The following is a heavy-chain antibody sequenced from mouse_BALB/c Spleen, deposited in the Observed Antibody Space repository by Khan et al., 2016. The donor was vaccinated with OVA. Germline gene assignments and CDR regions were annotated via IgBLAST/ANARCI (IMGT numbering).Heavy chain of an antibody. D-gene: IGHD1-1*01. J-gene: IGHJ2*01. CDR1: GFTFSSYG. CDR2: ISGDSSTI. Sequence: EVELVESGGGLVQPGGSRKLSCAASGFTFSSYGMHWVRQAPEKGLEWVAYISGDSSTIYYADTVKGRFTISRDNPKNTLFLQMTSLRSEDTAMYYCATSYYYGYYFDYWGKGTTLTVSS. CDR3: ATSYYYGYYFDY. V-gene: IGHV5-17*02.